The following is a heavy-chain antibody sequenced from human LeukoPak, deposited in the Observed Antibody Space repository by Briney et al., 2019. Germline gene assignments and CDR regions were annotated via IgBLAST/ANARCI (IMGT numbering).Heavy chain of an antibody. CDR3: ATSYSGSYYDAFDI. CDR2: IYTSGST. J-gene: IGHJ3*02. V-gene: IGHV4-4*07. CDR1: GGSISSYY. D-gene: IGHD1-26*01. Sequence: SETLSLTCTVSGGSISSYYWNWIRQPAGKGLEWIGRIYTSGSTNYNPSLKSRITMSADTSKKQFSLKLSSVTAADTAVYYCATSYSGSYYDAFDIWGQGTMVTVSS.